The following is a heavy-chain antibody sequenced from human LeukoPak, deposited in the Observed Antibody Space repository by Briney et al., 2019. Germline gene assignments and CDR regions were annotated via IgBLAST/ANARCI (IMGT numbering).Heavy chain of an antibody. CDR3: ARGAGGYYGSGSYFRPDYYYYYMDV. D-gene: IGHD3-10*01. V-gene: IGHV1-18*04. CDR2: ISAYNGNT. Sequence: GASVKVSCKASGYTFTGYYIHWVRQAPGQGLEWMGWISAYNGNTNYAQKLQGRVTMTTDTSTSTAYMELRSLRSDDTAVYYCARGAGGYYGSGSYFRPDYYYYYMDVWGKGTTVTISS. J-gene: IGHJ6*03. CDR1: GYTFTGYY.